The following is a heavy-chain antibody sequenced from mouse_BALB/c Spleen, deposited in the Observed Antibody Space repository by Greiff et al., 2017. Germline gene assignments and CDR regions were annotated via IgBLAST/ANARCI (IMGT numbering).Heavy chain of an antibody. Sequence: EVKLMESGGGLVKPGGSLKLSCAASGFTFSSYAMSWVRQSPEKRLEWVAEISSGGSYTYYPDTVTGRFTISRDNAKNTLYLEMSSLKSEDTAMYYCAREPPYYDYDVCAMDYWGQGTSVTVSS. CDR3: AREPPYYDYDVCAMDY. CDR2: ISSGGSYT. CDR1: GFTFSSYA. D-gene: IGHD2-4*01. V-gene: IGHV5-9-4*01. J-gene: IGHJ4*01.